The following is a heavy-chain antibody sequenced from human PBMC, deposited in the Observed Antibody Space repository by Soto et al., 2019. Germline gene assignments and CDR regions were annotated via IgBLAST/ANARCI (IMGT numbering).Heavy chain of an antibody. D-gene: IGHD2-8*01. CDR2: SSAYNGNT. CDR1: GYTFTSYG. CDR3: ARDAVANIVLMVYATYYYYGMDV. V-gene: IGHV1-18*01. Sequence: ASVKVSCKASGYTFTSYGISWVRQAPGQGLEWMGWSSAYNGNTNYAQKVQGRVTMPADTSTSTAYMELRSLRSDDTAVYYCARDAVANIVLMVYATYYYYGMDVWGQGTTVTVSS. J-gene: IGHJ6*02.